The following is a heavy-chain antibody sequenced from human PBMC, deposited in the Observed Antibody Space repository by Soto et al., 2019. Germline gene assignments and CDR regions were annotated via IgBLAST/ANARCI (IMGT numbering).Heavy chain of an antibody. D-gene: IGHD3-10*01. CDR2: IWYDGSNK. Sequence: QVQLVESGGGVVQPGRSLRLSCAASGFTFSSYGMHWVRQAPGKGLEWVAVIWYDGSNKYYADSVKGRFTISRDNSKNTLYLQMNSLRAEDTAVYYCARGDGDYYFDYWGQGTLVTVSS. CDR3: ARGDGDYYFDY. CDR1: GFTFSSYG. J-gene: IGHJ4*02. V-gene: IGHV3-33*01.